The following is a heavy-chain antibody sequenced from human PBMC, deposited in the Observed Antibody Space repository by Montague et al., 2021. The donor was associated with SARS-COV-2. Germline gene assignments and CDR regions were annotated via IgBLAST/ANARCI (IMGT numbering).Heavy chain of an antibody. CDR1: GFTFSSYG. CDR2: MSYDGSNK. J-gene: IGHJ4*02. Sequence: SLRLSCAASGFTFSSYGMHWVHRAPGKGLEWVAVMSYDGSNKYYADSMKGRFTISRDNSKNTLYLQMNSLRVEDTAVYYCTRDSYLSGFDYWGQGTLVTVSS. V-gene: IGHV3-30-3*01. D-gene: IGHD3-10*01. CDR3: TRDSYLSGFDY.